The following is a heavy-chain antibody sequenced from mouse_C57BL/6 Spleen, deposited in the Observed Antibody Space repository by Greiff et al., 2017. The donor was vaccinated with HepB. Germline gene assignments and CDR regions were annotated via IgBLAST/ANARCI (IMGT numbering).Heavy chain of an antibody. Sequence: VQLQQPGAELVRPGTSVKLSCKASGYTFTSYWMHWVKQRPGQGLEWIGVIDPSDSYTNYNQKFKGKATLTVDTSSSTAYMQLSSLTAEDSAVYYCARKGLGNWFAYWGQGTLVTVSA. V-gene: IGHV1-59*01. CDR2: IDPSDSYT. D-gene: IGHD4-1*01. J-gene: IGHJ3*01. CDR1: GYTFTSYW. CDR3: ARKGLGNWFAY.